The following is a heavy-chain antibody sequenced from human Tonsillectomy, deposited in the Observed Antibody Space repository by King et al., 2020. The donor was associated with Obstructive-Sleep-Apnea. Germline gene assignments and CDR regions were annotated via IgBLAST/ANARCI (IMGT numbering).Heavy chain of an antibody. D-gene: IGHD6-13*01. CDR3: ARLGVAAAGGGSFDY. CDR1: GGSISSYY. V-gene: IGHV4-59*08. J-gene: IGHJ4*02. CDR2: IYYSGNT. Sequence: VQLQESGPGLVKPSETLSLTCTVSGGSISSYYWSWIRQPPGKGLEWIGYIYYSGNTNYNPSLKSRVTVSVDTSKNQFSLKRSSVTAAATSVSSCARLGVAAAGGGSFDYWGQGTLVTVSS.